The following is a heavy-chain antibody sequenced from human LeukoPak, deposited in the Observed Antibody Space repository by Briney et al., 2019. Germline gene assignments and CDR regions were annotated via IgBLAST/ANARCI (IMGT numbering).Heavy chain of an antibody. Sequence: GASVKVSCKASGYTFTGYYMHWVRQARGQGLEWMGWINPNSGGTNYAQKFQGRVTMTRDTSISTAYVELSRLRSDDTAVYYCARAPSSTSCPNIWGQGTMVTVSS. V-gene: IGHV1-2*02. J-gene: IGHJ3*02. CDR3: ARAPSSTSCPNI. CDR2: INPNSGGT. CDR1: GYTFTGYY. D-gene: IGHD2-2*01.